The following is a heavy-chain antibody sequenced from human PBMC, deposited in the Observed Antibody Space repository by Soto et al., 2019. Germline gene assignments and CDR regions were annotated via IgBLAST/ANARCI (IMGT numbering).Heavy chain of an antibody. V-gene: IGHV1-69*06. CDR1: GGTFSSYA. Sequence: SVKVSCKASGGTFSSYAISWVRQAPGQGLAWMGGIIPIFGTANYAQKFQGRVTITADKSTSTAYMELSSLRSEDTAVYYCARDAPLGGYSYGYGFGWFDPWGQGTLVTVSS. CDR2: IIPIFGTA. J-gene: IGHJ5*02. D-gene: IGHD5-18*01. CDR3: ARDAPLGGYSYGYGFGWFDP.